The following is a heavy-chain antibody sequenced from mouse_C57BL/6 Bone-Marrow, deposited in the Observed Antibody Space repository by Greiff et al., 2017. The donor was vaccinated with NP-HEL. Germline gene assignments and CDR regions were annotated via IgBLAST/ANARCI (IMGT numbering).Heavy chain of an antibody. CDR2: IRNKANGYTT. D-gene: IGHD2-4*01. J-gene: IGHJ4*01. CDR3: ARSIYYDDADDPFDAMDY. CDR1: GFTFTDYY. Sequence: EVQLQESGGGLVQPGGSLSLSCAASGFTFTDYYMSWVRQPPGKALEWLVFIRNKANGYTTEYSASVQGTFTISRDNSQRILYLQMNSLRAEDSATYYGARSIYYDDADDPFDAMDYWGQGTSVTVSS. V-gene: IGHV7-3*01.